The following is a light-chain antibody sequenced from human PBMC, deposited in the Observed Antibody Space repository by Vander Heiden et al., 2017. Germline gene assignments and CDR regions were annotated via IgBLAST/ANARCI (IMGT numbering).Light chain of an antibody. CDR2: LGS. V-gene: IGKV2-28*01. CDR1: QSLLHSDGYNY. J-gene: IGKJ5*01. Sequence: DIVMTQSPLSLPVTPGEPASISCRSSQSLLHSDGYNYFDWYLQKPGQSPQLLIYLGSNRASRVPDRFSGSGSGTDFTLKISRVEAEDVGVYYCSQGLETRLTFGQGTRLEIK. CDR3: SQGLETRLT.